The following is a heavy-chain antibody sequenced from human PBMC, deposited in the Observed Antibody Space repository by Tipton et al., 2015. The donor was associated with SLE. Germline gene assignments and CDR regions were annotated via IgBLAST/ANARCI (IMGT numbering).Heavy chain of an antibody. CDR2: ISGGGGNI. J-gene: IGHJ6*02. CDR1: GFTFTNYA. CDR3: AKHIVISPYYYGLDV. V-gene: IGHV3-23*01. Sequence: SLRLSCAASGFTFTNYAMSWVRQAPGKGLEWVSGISGGGGNIYYADSVKGRFTNSRDNSKNTLYLQMNSLRAEDTAVYYCAKHIVISPYYYGLDVWGQGTTVSVSS. D-gene: IGHD2/OR15-2a*01.